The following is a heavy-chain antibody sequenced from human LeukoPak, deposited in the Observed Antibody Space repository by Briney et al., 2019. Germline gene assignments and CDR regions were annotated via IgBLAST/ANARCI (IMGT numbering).Heavy chain of an antibody. D-gene: IGHD2-2*01. CDR1: GGFISSYY. CDR2: IYSSGNT. J-gene: IGHJ6*03. Sequence: SETLSLTCTVSGGFISSYYWNWIRQTPGKGLEWIGSIYSSGNTNYNPSLKSRVTISVDTSKNQFSLKLSSVTAADTAVYYCARIPVVPAAQTLYYYYYMDVWGKGTTVTVSS. CDR3: ARIPVVPAAQTLYYYYYMDV. V-gene: IGHV4-59*01.